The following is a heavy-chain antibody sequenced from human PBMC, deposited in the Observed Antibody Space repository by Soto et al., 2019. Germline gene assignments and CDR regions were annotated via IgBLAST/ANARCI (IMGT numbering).Heavy chain of an antibody. CDR2: IYYCGST. J-gene: IGHJ5*02. Sequence: QVQLQESGPGLVKPSETLALTCTVSGCSISSYYWSWVRQPPGKGLEWIGYIYYCGSTNYNPSLKIRVTISVDTSKKRFSLKLISVTAADTAGYYCTRDREYGSCFDPWGQGTLVTVS. V-gene: IGHV4-59*01. D-gene: IGHD4-17*01. CDR1: GCSISSYY. CDR3: TRDREYGSCFDP.